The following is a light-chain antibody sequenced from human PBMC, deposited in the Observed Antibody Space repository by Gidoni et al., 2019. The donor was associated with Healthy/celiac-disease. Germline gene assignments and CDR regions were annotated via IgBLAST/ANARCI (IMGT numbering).Light chain of an antibody. CDR1: SSNIGSNT. J-gene: IGLJ2*01. Sequence: QSVLTQPPSASGTPGQLVTISCSGSSSNIGSNTVNWYQQPPGTAPNLLIYSNNQRPSGVPDRFSGSKSGTSASLAISGLQSEDEADYYCAAWDDSLNGYVVFGGGTKLTVL. V-gene: IGLV1-44*01. CDR3: AAWDDSLNGYVV. CDR2: SNN.